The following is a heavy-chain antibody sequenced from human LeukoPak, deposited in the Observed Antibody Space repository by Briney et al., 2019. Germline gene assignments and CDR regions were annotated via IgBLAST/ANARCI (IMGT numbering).Heavy chain of an antibody. CDR1: GFTFSSYW. D-gene: IGHD6-19*01. Sequence: PGGSLRLSCAASGFTFSSYWMSWVRQAPGKGLEWVANIKQDGSEKYYVDSVKGRFTISRDNAKNFLYLQLNSLKAEDTAVYFCARDNAGSGWLYWGQGTLVTVVS. V-gene: IGHV3-7*05. CDR2: IKQDGSEK. J-gene: IGHJ4*02. CDR3: ARDNAGSGWLY.